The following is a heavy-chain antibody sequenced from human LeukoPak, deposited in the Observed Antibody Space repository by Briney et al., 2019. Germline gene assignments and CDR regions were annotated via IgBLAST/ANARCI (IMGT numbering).Heavy chain of an antibody. J-gene: IGHJ4*02. CDR2: IYYSGST. D-gene: IGHD6-19*01. CDR3: ARAVSGRFDY. Sequence: SETLSLTCTVSGGSMSPYHWGWIRQPPGKGLEWTGYIYYSGSTNYNPSLNSRVTISVDTSKNQFSLRLSSVTAADTAIYYCARAVSGRFDYWGPGTLVPVYS. CDR1: GGSMSPYH. V-gene: IGHV4-59*08.